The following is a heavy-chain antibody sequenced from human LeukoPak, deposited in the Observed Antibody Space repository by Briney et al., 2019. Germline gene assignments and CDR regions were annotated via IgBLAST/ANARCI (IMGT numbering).Heavy chain of an antibody. J-gene: IGHJ4*02. CDR3: ARDRRQWLVRGLDY. V-gene: IGHV3-23*01. CDR1: GFTFSSYV. CDR2: ITTSGGRT. Sequence: PGGSLRLSCTVSGFTFSSYVMSWVRQAPGKGLEWVSSITTSGGRTYYADSVKGRFTISRDNSNNTLYLRMNSLRAEDTAVYYCARDRRQWLVRGLDYWGQGTLVTVSS. D-gene: IGHD6-19*01.